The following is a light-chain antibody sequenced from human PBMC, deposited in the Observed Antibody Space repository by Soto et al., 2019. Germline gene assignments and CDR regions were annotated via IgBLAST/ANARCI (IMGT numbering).Light chain of an antibody. Sequence: DIQMTQSPSSLSASVGDRVTITCRASRSISNYLNWYQQKSGKVPRLLNYAASSLQPGVPSRFSGTGTGTAFTLTITSLQPEDSATYYCQQSYSVPRFGPGTRVDLK. CDR1: RSISNY. CDR3: QQSYSVPR. V-gene: IGKV1-39*01. CDR2: AAS. J-gene: IGKJ1*01.